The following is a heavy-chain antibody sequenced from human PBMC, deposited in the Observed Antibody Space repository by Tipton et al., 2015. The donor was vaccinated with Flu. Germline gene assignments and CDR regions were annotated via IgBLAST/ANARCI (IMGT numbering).Heavy chain of an antibody. V-gene: IGHV4-61*02. J-gene: IGHJ5*02. CDR1: GGSISSGNYF. CDR3: ARRDYSNYVSDPKAWFDP. CDR2: IYSSGST. Sequence: LRLSCTVSGGSISSGNYFWSWIRQPAGKGLEWIGRIYSSGSTNYNPSLRSRVTISIDTSKDQFSLKIQSVTAADMAVYYCARRDYSNYVSDPKAWFDPWGQGTLATVSS. D-gene: IGHD4-11*01.